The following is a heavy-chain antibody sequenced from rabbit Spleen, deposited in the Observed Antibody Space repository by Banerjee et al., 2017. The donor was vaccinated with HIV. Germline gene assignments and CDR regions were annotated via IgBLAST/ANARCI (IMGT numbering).Heavy chain of an antibody. J-gene: IGHJ6*01. CDR3: ARDYDGGGSVSL. V-gene: IGHV1S45*01. CDR1: GFTLSSYY. Sequence: QEQLVESGRGLVQPEGSLTLTCTASGFTLSSYYMCWVRQAPGKGLEWIACIYTGSSGSTYYASWAKGRFTISKTSSTTVTLQMTSLTVADTATYFCARDYDGGGSVSLWGPGTLVTVS. CDR2: IYTGSSGST. D-gene: IGHD8-1*01.